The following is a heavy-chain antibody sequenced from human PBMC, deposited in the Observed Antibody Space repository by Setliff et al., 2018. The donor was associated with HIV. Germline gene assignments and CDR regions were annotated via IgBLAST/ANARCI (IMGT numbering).Heavy chain of an antibody. V-gene: IGHV4-39*01. D-gene: IGHD1-26*01. J-gene: IGHJ2*01. CDR3: ARHRYNWYFDV. CDR1: GGSISSSSYY. CDR2: ISYNGNT. Sequence: SSETLSLTCTVSGGSISSSSYYWGWIRQPPGKGLEWIGSISYNGNTYYNPSLKSRVTISVDTSNSQFSLNLNSVTAADTALYYCARHRYNWYFDVWGRGTLVTVSS.